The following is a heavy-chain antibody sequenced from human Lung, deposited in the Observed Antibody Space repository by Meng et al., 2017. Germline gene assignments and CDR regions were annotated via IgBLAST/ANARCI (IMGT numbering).Heavy chain of an antibody. CDR2: ISSSSSYI. Sequence: GGSLRLSGAASGFTFSSYSMNWVRQAPGKGLEWVSSISSSSSYIYYADSVKGRFTISRDNAKNSLYLQMNSLRAEDTAVYYCARSHYYDSSGYPNPFDYWGQGTLVTGAS. J-gene: IGHJ4*02. CDR3: ARSHYYDSSGYPNPFDY. D-gene: IGHD3-22*01. CDR1: GFTFSSYS. V-gene: IGHV3-21*01.